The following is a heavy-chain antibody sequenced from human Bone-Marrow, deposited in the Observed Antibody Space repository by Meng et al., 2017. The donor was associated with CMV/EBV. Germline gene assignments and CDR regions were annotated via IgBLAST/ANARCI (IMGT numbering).Heavy chain of an antibody. Sequence: GESLKISCAASGFTFSSYWMSWVRQAPGKGLEWVANIKQDGSEKYYVDSVKGRFTISRDNAKNSLYLQMNSLRAEDTAVYYCARERGSDVFYYYYGMDVWGQGTTVAVSS. CDR2: IKQDGSEK. CDR3: ARERGSDVFYYYYGMDV. V-gene: IGHV3-7*01. CDR1: GFTFSSYW. D-gene: IGHD3-10*01. J-gene: IGHJ6*02.